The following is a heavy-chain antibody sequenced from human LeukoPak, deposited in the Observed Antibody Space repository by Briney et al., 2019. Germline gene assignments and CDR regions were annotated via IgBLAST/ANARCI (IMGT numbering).Heavy chain of an antibody. CDR3: ARVPYSSSWYRSYYMDV. Sequence: ASVKVSCKASGYTFTNYDINWVRQATGQGLEWMGWMNPNSGNTGYAQKFQGRVTITRNTSISTAYMELSSLRSEDTAVYYCARVPYSSSWYRSYYMDVWGKGTTVTISS. V-gene: IGHV1-8*03. D-gene: IGHD6-13*01. J-gene: IGHJ6*03. CDR2: MNPNSGNT. CDR1: GYTFTNYD.